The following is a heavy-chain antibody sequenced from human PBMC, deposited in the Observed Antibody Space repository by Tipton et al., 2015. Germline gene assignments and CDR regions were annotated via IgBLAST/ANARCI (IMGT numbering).Heavy chain of an antibody. CDR3: TKGATEWRGLDS. J-gene: IGHJ4*02. CDR1: GFTFSSCA. Sequence: SLRLSCAASGFTFSSCAMTWVRQSPGKGLEWVSTIYGGGGATFYADSVKDHFTISRDNSKNTLYLQMNNLGAEDTAVYYCTKGATEWRGLDSWGQGTLGTVSS. CDR2: IYGGGGAT. D-gene: IGHD3-3*01. V-gene: IGHV3-23*01.